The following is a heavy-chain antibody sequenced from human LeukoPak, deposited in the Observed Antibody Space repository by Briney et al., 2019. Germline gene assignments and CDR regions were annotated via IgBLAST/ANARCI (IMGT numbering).Heavy chain of an antibody. CDR3: ARGLGS. J-gene: IGHJ3*01. CDR2: INHSGST. V-gene: IGHV4-34*01. Sequence: PSETLSLTCAVYGGSFSGYYWSWIRQPPGKGLEWIGEINHSGSTNYNPSLKSRVTISVDTSKNQFSLKLSSVTAADTAVYYCARGLGSWGQGTRVTVSS. D-gene: IGHD3-10*01. CDR1: GGSFSGYY.